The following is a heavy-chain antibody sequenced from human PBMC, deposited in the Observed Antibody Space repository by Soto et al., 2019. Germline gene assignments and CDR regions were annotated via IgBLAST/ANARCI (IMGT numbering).Heavy chain of an antibody. V-gene: IGHV2-5*01. Sequence: SGPTLVNPTQTLTLPCTFSGFSLNTRAVGVGWIRQPPGKALEWLALINWNDDERYSPSLKDRLTITKDTSRNHVVLTMTNVDPVDTATYYCAHRHDRGGFDIWGQGTTVTVSS. J-gene: IGHJ3*02. D-gene: IGHD2-15*01. CDR1: GFSLNTRAVG. CDR3: AHRHDRGGFDI. CDR2: INWNDDE.